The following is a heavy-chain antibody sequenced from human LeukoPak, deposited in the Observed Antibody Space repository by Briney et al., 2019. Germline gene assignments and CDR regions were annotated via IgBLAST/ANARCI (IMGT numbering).Heavy chain of an antibody. CDR3: VREDILTGYFFFDY. CDR2: ISSSSTYK. J-gene: IGHJ4*02. V-gene: IGHV3-21*01. CDR1: GFTFSTYT. D-gene: IGHD3-9*01. Sequence: GGSLRLSCAASGFTFSTYTMNWVRQAPGKGLEWVSSISSSSTYKYYADTLKGRFTVSSDNAKNSLYLQMNSLRAEDTAVYYCVREDILTGYFFFDYWGQGTLVTVSS.